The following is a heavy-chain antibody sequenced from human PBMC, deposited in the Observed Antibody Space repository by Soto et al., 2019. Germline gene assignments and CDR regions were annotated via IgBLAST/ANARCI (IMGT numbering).Heavy chain of an antibody. CDR3: AKATTSWWLRSDYYYYGMDV. Sequence: GGSLRLSCAASGFTFSSYAMSWVRQAPGKGLEWVSAISGSGGSTYYADSVKGRFTISRDNSKNTLYLQMNSLRAEDTAVYYCAKATTSWWLRSDYYYYGMDVWGQGTTVTVSS. V-gene: IGHV3-23*01. D-gene: IGHD5-12*01. CDR2: ISGSGGST. J-gene: IGHJ6*02. CDR1: GFTFSSYA.